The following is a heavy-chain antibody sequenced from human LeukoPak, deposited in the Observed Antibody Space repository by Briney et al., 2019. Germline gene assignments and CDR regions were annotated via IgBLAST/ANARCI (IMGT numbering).Heavy chain of an antibody. CDR3: ARGPPNWGYDY. CDR2: MSPNSGDT. CDR1: GYTFTSYN. J-gene: IGHJ4*02. V-gene: IGHV1-8*01. Sequence: ASVKVSCKASGYTFTSYNFNWVRQATGQRPEWMGWMSPNSGDTGYAQKFQDRVTMTRNTSISTAYMELSSLRSDDTAVYYCARGPPNWGYDYWGPGTLVTVSS. D-gene: IGHD7-27*01.